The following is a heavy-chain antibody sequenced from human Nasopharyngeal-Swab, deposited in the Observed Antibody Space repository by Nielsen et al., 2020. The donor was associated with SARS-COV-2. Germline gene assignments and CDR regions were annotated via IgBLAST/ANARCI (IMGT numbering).Heavy chain of an antibody. V-gene: IGHV3-53*04. D-gene: IGHD3-22*01. CDR3: AKANYDSSYWYFDL. CDR1: GFTVSSNY. Sequence: GESLKISCAASGFTVSSNYMSWVRQAPGKGLEWVSVIYSGGSTYCADSVKGRFTISRHNSKNTLYLQMNSLRAEDTAVYYCAKANYDSSYWYFDLWGRGTLVTVSS. J-gene: IGHJ2*01. CDR2: IYSGGST.